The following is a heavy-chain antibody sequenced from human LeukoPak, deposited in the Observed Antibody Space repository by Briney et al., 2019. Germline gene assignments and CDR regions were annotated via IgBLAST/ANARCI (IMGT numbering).Heavy chain of an antibody. CDR3: ARDSGTIFGPTSVDF. CDR2: ISSSSSNI. CDR1: GFTFGDYA. J-gene: IGHJ4*02. V-gene: IGHV3-21*01. D-gene: IGHD3-3*01. Sequence: GGSLRLSCTASGFTFGDYAMSWFRQAPGKGLEWVSSISSSSSNIYYADSVKGRFAISRDNAKTSLYLQMNSLRAEDTAVYYCARDSGTIFGPTSVDFWGQGTLVTVSS.